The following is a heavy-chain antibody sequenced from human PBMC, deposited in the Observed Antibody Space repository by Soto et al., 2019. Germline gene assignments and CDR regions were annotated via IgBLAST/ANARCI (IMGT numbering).Heavy chain of an antibody. CDR3: ARAGPMVRGANNWFDP. J-gene: IGHJ5*02. Sequence: QVQLVQSGAEVKKPGASVKVSCKASGYTCTSYGIRRVRQAPGQGLEWMGWISAYNGNTNYAQKLQGRVTMTTDTSTSTAYMELRSLRSDDTAVYYCARAGPMVRGANNWFDPWGQGTLVTVSS. V-gene: IGHV1-18*01. D-gene: IGHD3-10*01. CDR2: ISAYNGNT. CDR1: GYTCTSYG.